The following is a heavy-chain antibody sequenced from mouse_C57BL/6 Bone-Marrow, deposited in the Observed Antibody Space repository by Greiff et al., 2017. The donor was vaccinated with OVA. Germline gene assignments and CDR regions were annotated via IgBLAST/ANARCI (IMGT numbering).Heavy chain of an antibody. Sequence: DVQLQESGPELVKPGASVKISCKASGYTFTDYYMNWVKQSHGKSLEWIGDINPNNGGTSYNQKFKGKATLTVDKSSSTAYMELRSLTSEDSAVYYCARANDGYHWYFDVWGTGTTVTVSS. CDR3: ARANDGYHWYFDV. V-gene: IGHV1-26*01. CDR1: GYTFTDYY. D-gene: IGHD2-3*01. J-gene: IGHJ1*03. CDR2: INPNNGGT.